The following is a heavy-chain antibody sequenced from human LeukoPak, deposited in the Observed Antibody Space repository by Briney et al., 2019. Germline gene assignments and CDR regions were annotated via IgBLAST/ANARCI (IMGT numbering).Heavy chain of an antibody. J-gene: IGHJ4*02. CDR1: GGSISSGSYY. V-gene: IGHV4-39*02. Sequence: SETPSLTCTVSGGSISSGSYYWGWVRQPPGKGLEYIGTIFYSGSTYYNPSLKSRVTMSVDTSKNHFSLKLSSVTAADTAVFYCARLTFFTYYYDSSDYKGFYFDYWGQGTLVTVSS. CDR2: IFYSGST. D-gene: IGHD3-22*01. CDR3: ARLTFFTYYYDSSDYKGFYFDY.